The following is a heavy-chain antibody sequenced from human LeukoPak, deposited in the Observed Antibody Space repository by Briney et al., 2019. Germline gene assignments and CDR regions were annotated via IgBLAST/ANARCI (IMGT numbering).Heavy chain of an antibody. CDR3: AKSIGGYYGSGSYSYDY. D-gene: IGHD3-10*01. CDR2: ISGSGGST. J-gene: IGHJ4*02. CDR1: GFTFSSYA. V-gene: IGHV3-23*01. Sequence: SGGSLRLSCAASGFTFSSYAMSWVRQAPGKGLEWVSAISGSGGSTYYADPVKGRFTISRDNSKNTLYLQMNSLRAEDTAVYYCAKSIGGYYGSGSYSYDYWGQGTLVTVSS.